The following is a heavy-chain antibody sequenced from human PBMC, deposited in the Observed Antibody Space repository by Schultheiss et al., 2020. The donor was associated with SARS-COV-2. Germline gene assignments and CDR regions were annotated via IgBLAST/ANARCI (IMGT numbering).Heavy chain of an antibody. CDR1: GFTFSDYY. Sequence: GGSLRLSCAASGFTFSDYYMSWIRQAPGKGLEWVLSISSSSSYIYYADSVKGRFTISRDNAKNSLYLQMNSLRAEDTAVYYCARAGGHSSGWFDWGQGTLVTVSS. D-gene: IGHD6-19*01. V-gene: IGHV3-11*06. CDR3: ARAGGHSSGWFD. J-gene: IGHJ4*02. CDR2: ISSSSSYI.